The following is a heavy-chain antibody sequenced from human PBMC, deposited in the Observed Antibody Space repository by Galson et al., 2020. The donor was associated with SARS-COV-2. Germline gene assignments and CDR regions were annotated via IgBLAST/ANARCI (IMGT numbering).Heavy chain of an antibody. J-gene: IGHJ4*02. CDR1: GFTFNNYW. V-gene: IGHV3-7*01. CDR2: IEQDGTVK. D-gene: IGHD2-8*01. Sequence: GESLKISCAASGFTFNNYWMNWVRQAPGKGLEWVAYIEQDGTVKHYVDSVKGRFTVSRDNAKNSLYLQMNSLRAEDTAVYYCVRNLYPYYFGSWGQGTLVTVSS. CDR3: VRNLYPYYFGS.